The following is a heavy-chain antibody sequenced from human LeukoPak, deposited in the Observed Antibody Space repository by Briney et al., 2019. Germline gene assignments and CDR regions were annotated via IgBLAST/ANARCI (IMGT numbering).Heavy chain of an antibody. CDR1: GGSVTSGSYY. D-gene: IGHD4-11*01. V-gene: IGHV4-61*01. J-gene: IGHJ4*02. CDR3: ARGVTKLDY. Sequence: SGTLSLTCSVSGGSVTSGSYYWSWIRQPPGKGLEWMGYIHYSGNTNYNPSLKSRVTISLDMSKNQFSLKLSSVTAADTAVYYCARGVTKLDYWGQGTLVTVSS. CDR2: IHYSGNT.